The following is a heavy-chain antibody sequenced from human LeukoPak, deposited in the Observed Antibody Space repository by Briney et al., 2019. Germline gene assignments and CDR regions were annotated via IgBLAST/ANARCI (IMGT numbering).Heavy chain of an antibody. CDR1: GYTFTGYY. CDR2: INPNSGGT. Sequence: ASVKVSCKASGYTFTGYYMHWVRQAPGQGLERMGWINPNSGGTNYAQKFQGRVTMTRDTSISTAYMELSRLRSDDTAVYYCARGAAIVVVPAAIMHYYYYYGMDVWGQGTTVTVSS. CDR3: ARGAAIVVVPAAIMHYYYYYGMDV. D-gene: IGHD2-2*02. V-gene: IGHV1-2*02. J-gene: IGHJ6*02.